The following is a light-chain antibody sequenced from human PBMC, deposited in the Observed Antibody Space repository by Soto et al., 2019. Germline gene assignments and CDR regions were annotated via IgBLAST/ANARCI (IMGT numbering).Light chain of an antibody. V-gene: IGLV2-8*01. Sequence: QSALTQPASVSGSPGQSITISCTATSSDVGGYNYVSWFQQHPGKAPKLLIYEFEKRPSGVPNRFSGSKSGSTAFLTVSGVQAEDEADYYCSSYAERNSVLFGGGTKLTVL. CDR2: EFE. CDR1: SSDVGGYNY. J-gene: IGLJ3*02. CDR3: SSYAERNSVL.